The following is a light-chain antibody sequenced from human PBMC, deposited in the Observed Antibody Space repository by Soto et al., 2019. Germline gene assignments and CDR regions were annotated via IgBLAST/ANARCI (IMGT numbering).Light chain of an antibody. Sequence: IQLTQSPSSLSASVGDRVTITCRASQGISSYLAWYQQKPGKAPKLLTYAATTLQRGVPARFSGSGSGTDFTLTISSLQPRECATYYCQQLNSYPLTFGGGTKVEIK. CDR1: QGISSY. CDR3: QQLNSYPLT. CDR2: AAT. V-gene: IGKV1-9*01. J-gene: IGKJ4*01.